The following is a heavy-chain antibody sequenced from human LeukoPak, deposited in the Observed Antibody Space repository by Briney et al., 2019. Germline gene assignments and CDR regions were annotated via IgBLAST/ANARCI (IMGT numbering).Heavy chain of an antibody. V-gene: IGHV6-1*01. CDR3: ARDALSGYDWGVKKRGLDAFDI. Sequence: SQTLSLTCAISGDSVSSNSAAWNWIRQFPSRGLEWLGRTYYRSKWYNDYAVSVKSRITINPDTSKNQFSLQLNSVTPEDTAVYYCARDALSGYDWGVKKRGLDAFDIWGQGTMVTVSS. CDR1: GDSVSSNSAA. D-gene: IGHD5-12*01. CDR2: TYYRSKWYN. J-gene: IGHJ3*02.